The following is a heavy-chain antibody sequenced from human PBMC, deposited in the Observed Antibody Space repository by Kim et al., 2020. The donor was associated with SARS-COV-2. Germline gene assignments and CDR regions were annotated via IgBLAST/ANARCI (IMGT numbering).Heavy chain of an antibody. V-gene: IGHV3-53*01. D-gene: IGHD5-12*01. Sequence: GGSLRLSCAASGFSVSGSYMSWVRQAPEKGLEWVSVIYSAGSTPYYADSVKGRFIISRDNSKNTLYLQMNSLRVDDTAVYYCAKDRGYSDYDSDGMDVWGQGTTVTVSS. CDR3: AKDRGYSDYDSDGMDV. CDR2: IYSAGSTP. J-gene: IGHJ6*02. CDR1: GFSVSGSY.